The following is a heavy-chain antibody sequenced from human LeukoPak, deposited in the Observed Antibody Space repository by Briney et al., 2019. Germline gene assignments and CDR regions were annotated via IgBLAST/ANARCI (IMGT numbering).Heavy chain of an antibody. J-gene: IGHJ6*03. V-gene: IGHV3-7*01. Sequence: PGGSLRLSCAASGFTFSSYWMSCVRQAPGKGLEWVANINQDGSEKYYVDSVKGRFTISRDNAKNSLYLQMNSLRAEDTAVYYCARSATGIRGASLWSGNQYYYYYMDVWGKGTTVTVSS. CDR2: INQDGSEK. CDR1: GFTFSSYW. CDR3: ARSATGIRGASLWSGNQYYYYYMDV. D-gene: IGHD3-3*01.